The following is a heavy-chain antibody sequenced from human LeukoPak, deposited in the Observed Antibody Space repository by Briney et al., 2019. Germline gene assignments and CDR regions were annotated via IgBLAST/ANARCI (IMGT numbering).Heavy chain of an antibody. J-gene: IGHJ5*02. CDR3: ARGQGIFGVVLGNWFDP. Sequence: KVSCKASGGTFSSYAISWVRQAPGQGLEWMGGIIPIFGTANYAQKFQGRVTITADESTSTAYMELSSLRSEDTAVYYCARGQGIFGVVLGNWFDPWGQGTLVTVSS. D-gene: IGHD3-3*01. CDR2: IIPIFGTA. CDR1: GGTFSSYA. V-gene: IGHV1-69*01.